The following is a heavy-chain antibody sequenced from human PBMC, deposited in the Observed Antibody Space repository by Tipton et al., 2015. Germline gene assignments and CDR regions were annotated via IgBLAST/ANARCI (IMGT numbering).Heavy chain of an antibody. J-gene: IGHJ6*02. CDR3: AKDLSGGWLVRFWHYGMDV. CDR1: GFNISNFA. Sequence: SLRLSCAASGFNISNFALSWVRQAPGKGLEWVSGISGSGIHPYYIDAVKGRVTISRDMSTNTLYLEMNSLRVEDTAVYFCAKDLSGGWLVRFWHYGMDVWGQGTTVIVSS. CDR2: ISGSGIHP. V-gene: IGHV3-23*01. D-gene: IGHD6-19*01.